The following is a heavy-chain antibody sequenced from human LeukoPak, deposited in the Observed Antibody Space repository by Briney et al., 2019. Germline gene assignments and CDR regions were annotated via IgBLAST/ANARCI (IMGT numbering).Heavy chain of an antibody. CDR1: GGTFSSYA. J-gene: IGHJ3*02. D-gene: IGHD3-22*01. CDR3: ARYDSSGYGAFDI. V-gene: IGHV1-69*04. Sequence: SVKVSCKALGGTFSSYAISWVRQAPGQGLEWMGRIIPILGIANYAQKFQGRVTITADKSTSTAYMELSSLRSEDTAVYYCARYDSSGYGAFDIWGQGTMVTVSS. CDR2: IIPILGIA.